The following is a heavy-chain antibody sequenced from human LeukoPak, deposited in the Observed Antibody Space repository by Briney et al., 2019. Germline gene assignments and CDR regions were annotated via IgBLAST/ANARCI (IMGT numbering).Heavy chain of an antibody. CDR1: GGSISSGGYS. V-gene: IGHV4-30-2*01. CDR3: ARDGWELYDAFDI. D-gene: IGHD1-26*01. J-gene: IGHJ3*02. CDR2: IYHSGST. Sequence: SETLSLTCAVSGGSISSGGYSWSWIRQPPGKGLEWIGYIYHSGSTYYNPSLKSRVTISVDRSKNQFSLKLSSVTAADTAVYYCARDGWELYDAFDIWGQGTMVTVSS.